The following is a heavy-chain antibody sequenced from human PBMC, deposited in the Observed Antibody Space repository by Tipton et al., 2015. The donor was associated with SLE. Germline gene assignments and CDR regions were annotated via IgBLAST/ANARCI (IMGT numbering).Heavy chain of an antibody. CDR1: GFTVSSNY. CDR2: ISLDGSNK. CDR3: ARDSRWLPDY. J-gene: IGHJ4*02. V-gene: IGHV3-30*03. D-gene: IGHD5-12*01. Sequence: SLRLSCAASGFTVSSNYMSWVRQAPGKGLEWVAVISLDGSNKYYADSVKGRFTISKDNSRNTLYLEMNSLRAEDTALYYCARDSRWLPDYWGQGTLVTVSS.